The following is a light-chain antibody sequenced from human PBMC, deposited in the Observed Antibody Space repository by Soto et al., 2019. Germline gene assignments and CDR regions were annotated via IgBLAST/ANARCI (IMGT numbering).Light chain of an antibody. CDR1: QSLVYSDGNTY. V-gene: IGKV2-30*01. CDR2: KVS. Sequence: DVVMTQSPLSLPVTLGQPASMSCRSNQSLVYSDGNTYLNWFQQRPGQSPRRLIYKVSNRDSGVPVRFSGSGSGSDFTLKISRVEAEDVVLYSCMQATHWPLTFGGGTKVELK. CDR3: MQATHWPLT. J-gene: IGKJ4*01.